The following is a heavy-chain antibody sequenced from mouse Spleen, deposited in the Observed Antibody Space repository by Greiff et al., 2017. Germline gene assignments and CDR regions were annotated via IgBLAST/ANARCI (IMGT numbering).Heavy chain of an antibody. Sequence: VQLQQSGPELVKPGASVKISCKASGYSFTSYYIHWVKQRPGQGLEWIGWIYPGSGNTKYNEKFKGKATLTADTSSSTAYMQLSSLTSEDSAVYYCARLGLYYYGSSLDYWGQGTTLTVSS. J-gene: IGHJ2*01. V-gene: IGHV1-66*01. CDR3: ARLGLYYYGSSLDY. CDR1: GYSFTSYY. CDR2: IYPGSGNT. D-gene: IGHD1-1*01.